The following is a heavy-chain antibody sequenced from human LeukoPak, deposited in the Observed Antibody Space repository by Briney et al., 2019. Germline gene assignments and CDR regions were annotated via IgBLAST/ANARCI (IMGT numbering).Heavy chain of an antibody. CDR2: INTDGTTT. D-gene: IGHD6-19*01. CDR1: GFTFSNYW. V-gene: IGHV3-74*03. J-gene: IGHJ5*02. Sequence: PGGSLRLSCAASGFTFSNYWMHWVREAPWKGLVWVSCINTDGTTTKYAGSVKGRFNISRDNARNTLFLQMNSLRAEDTAVYYCVRSVAVTFDPWGQGTLVTVSS. CDR3: VRSVAVTFDP.